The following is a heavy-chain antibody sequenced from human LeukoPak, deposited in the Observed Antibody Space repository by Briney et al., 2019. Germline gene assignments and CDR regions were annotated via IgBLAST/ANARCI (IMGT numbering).Heavy chain of an antibody. J-gene: IGHJ4*02. CDR2: INHSGST. CDR1: GGSFSGYY. D-gene: IGHD6-19*01. Sequence: PSETLSLTCAVYGGSFSGYYWSWIRQPPGKGLERIGEINHSGSTNYNPSLKSRVTISVDTSKNQFSLKLSSVTAADTAVYYCARGLGQWLATLGYWGQGTLVTVSS. V-gene: IGHV4-34*01. CDR3: ARGLGQWLATLGY.